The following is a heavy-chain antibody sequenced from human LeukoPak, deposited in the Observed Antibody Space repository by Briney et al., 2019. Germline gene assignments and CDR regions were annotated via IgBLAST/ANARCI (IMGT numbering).Heavy chain of an antibody. CDR1: GFTFSSSG. Sequence: GGSLRLSCAASGFTFSSSGMHWVRQAPSKGLEWVAVIWYDGSNKYYADSVKGRFTISRDNSRNTLYLQMNSLRAEDTAVYYCARDYDSSGLLHWGQGTLVTVSS. CDR3: ARDYDSSGLLH. D-gene: IGHD3-22*01. V-gene: IGHV3-33*01. CDR2: IWYDGSNK. J-gene: IGHJ4*02.